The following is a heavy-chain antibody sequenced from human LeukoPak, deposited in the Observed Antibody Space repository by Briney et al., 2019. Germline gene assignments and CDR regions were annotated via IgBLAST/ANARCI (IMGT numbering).Heavy chain of an antibody. Sequence: ASVKVSCKASGYTFTSYDINWVRQATGQGLEWMGWMNPNSGNTGYAQKFQGRVTITRNTSISTAYMELSSLRSEDTAVYYCARGHSIAARPFYYYYYMDVWGKGTTVTVSS. J-gene: IGHJ6*03. D-gene: IGHD6-6*01. CDR3: ARGHSIAARPFYYYYYMDV. CDR2: MNPNSGNT. V-gene: IGHV1-8*03. CDR1: GYTFTSYD.